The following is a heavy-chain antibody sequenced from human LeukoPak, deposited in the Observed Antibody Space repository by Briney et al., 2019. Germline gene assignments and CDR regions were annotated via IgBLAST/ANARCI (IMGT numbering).Heavy chain of an antibody. CDR1: GYSLISYW. V-gene: IGHV5-10-1*01. J-gene: IGHJ3*02. CDR2: IDPSDSYT. Sequence: GESLKISCKGSGYSLISYWISWARQMPGKGLEWMGTIDPSDSYTNYSPSFQGHVTIPTDESISTAYLQWSNLKASDTAIYYCATSMVRGVSKRGAFDIWGQGTRVTISS. D-gene: IGHD3-10*01. CDR3: ATSMVRGVSKRGAFDI.